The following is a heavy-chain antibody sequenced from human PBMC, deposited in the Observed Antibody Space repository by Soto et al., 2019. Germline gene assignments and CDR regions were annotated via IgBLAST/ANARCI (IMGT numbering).Heavy chain of an antibody. CDR2: IYSGGST. CDR3: ASQRNLGAHDY. CDR1: GFTVSSNY. Sequence: GGSLRLSCAASGFTVSSNYMSWVRQAPGKGLEWVSVIYSGGSTYYADSVKGRFTISRDNSKNLVFLEMNGLRVEDTAMYFCASQRNLGAHDYWGQGTLVTVSS. D-gene: IGHD1-1*01. J-gene: IGHJ4*02. V-gene: IGHV3-53*01.